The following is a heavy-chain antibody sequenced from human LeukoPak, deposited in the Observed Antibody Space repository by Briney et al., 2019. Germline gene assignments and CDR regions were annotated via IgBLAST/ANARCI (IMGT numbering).Heavy chain of an antibody. CDR1: GFTFSSYA. D-gene: IGHD3/OR15-3a*01. CDR2: ISSNGGST. Sequence: GGSLRLSCAASGFTFSSYAMHWVRQAPGKGLEYVSAISSNGGSTYYANSVKGRFTISRDNSKNTLYLQMGSLRAEDMAVYYCARADTFSIGLVPDIWGQGTMVTVSS. CDR3: ARADTFSIGLVPDI. V-gene: IGHV3-64*01. J-gene: IGHJ3*02.